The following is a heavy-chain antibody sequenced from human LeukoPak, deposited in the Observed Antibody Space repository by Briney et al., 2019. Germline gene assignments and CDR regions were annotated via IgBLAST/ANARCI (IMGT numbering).Heavy chain of an antibody. Sequence: SETLSLTCTVSGGSISSYYWSWIRQPPGKGLEWIGYIYYSGSTNYNPSLKSRVTISVDTSKNQFSLKLSSVTAADTAVYYCARGSYYYDSSGRLSDYWGQGTLVTVSS. V-gene: IGHV4-59*12. J-gene: IGHJ4*02. CDR3: ARGSYYYDSSGRLSDY. D-gene: IGHD3-22*01. CDR2: IYYSGST. CDR1: GGSISSYY.